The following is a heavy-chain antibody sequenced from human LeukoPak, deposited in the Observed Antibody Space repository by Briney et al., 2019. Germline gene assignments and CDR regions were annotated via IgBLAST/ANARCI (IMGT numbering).Heavy chain of an antibody. CDR1: GGSISSSSYY. D-gene: IGHD3-10*01. Sequence: SSETLSLTCIVSGGSISSSSYYWGWIRQSPGKGLEWIGSIYYSGSSSYYNPSLKSRVTISVDTSKNQFSLKLDSVTAADTALYYCASHYSESGFDVFDVWGHGTLVTVSS. V-gene: IGHV4-39*07. J-gene: IGHJ3*01. CDR2: IYYSGSSS. CDR3: ASHYSESGFDVFDV.